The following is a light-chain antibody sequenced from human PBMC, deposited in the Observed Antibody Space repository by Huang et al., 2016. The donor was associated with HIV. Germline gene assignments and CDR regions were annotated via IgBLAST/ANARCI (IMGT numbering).Light chain of an antibody. CDR3: QQYNNWPL. V-gene: IGKV3-15*01. Sequence: EIVMTQSPDTLSVSPGQRVTLSCRASQSVNTNLAWYQQKTGQAPSLLIFGASTRATGIPARFTGSGSGTEFTLTISSLQSEDFAVYFCQQYNNWPLFGGGTKVEIK. CDR2: GAS. J-gene: IGKJ4*01. CDR1: QSVNTN.